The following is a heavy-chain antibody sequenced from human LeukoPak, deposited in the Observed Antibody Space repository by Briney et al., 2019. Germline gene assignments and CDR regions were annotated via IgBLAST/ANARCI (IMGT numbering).Heavy chain of an antibody. D-gene: IGHD4-17*01. CDR3: ARGQGTVTTH. CDR1: GGSFSGYY. CDR2: INHSGSA. Sequence: SETLSLTCAVSGGSFSGYYWTWIRQPPGKGLEWIGEINHSGSANYNPSLKSRVTISLDTSKNQFSLKLSSVTAADTAVHYCARGQGTVTTHWGQGTLVTVSS. V-gene: IGHV4-34*01. J-gene: IGHJ4*02.